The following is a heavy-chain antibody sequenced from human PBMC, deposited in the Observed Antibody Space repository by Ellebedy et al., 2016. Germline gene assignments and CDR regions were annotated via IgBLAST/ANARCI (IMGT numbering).Heavy chain of an antibody. D-gene: IGHD3-22*01. V-gene: IGHV4-61*08. CDR2: VYYSGST. CDR3: ARGLYFDSSGYHYWFDP. J-gene: IGHJ5*02. Sequence: SETLSLTXSVSGDSLSNRGAYWSWIRQPPGRSLEWIGYVYYSGSTKLNPSLKSRVIMSADTSRNQISLKLTSVTAADTAVYYCARGLYFDSSGYHYWFDPWGQGTLVTVSS. CDR1: GDSLSNRGAY.